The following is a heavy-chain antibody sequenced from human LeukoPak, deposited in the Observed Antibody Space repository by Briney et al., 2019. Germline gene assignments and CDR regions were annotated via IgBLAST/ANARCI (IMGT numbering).Heavy chain of an antibody. CDR2: INNDGTIT. CDR1: GFTFSSYW. CDR3: IRGGYSTWYNFDS. Sequence: PGGSLRLSCAASGFTFSSYWMHWVRQAPGKGLMWVSRINNDGTITSYADSVKGRFTISRDNAKNTLYLQMNSLRAEDTAVYYCIRGGYSTWYNFDSWGQGTLVTVSS. V-gene: IGHV3-74*01. D-gene: IGHD6-13*01. J-gene: IGHJ4*02.